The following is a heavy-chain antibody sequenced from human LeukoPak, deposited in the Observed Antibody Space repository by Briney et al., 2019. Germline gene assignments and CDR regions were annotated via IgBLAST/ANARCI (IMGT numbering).Heavy chain of an antibody. V-gene: IGHV1-8*03. Sequence: GASVTVSCKASGYTFTSYDINWVRQAPGQGLEWMGWMNPNSGNTGYAQKFQGRVTITRNTSISTAYMELSSLRSEDTAVYYCARGRLSYCSGGSCYYGNDYWGQGTLVTVSS. D-gene: IGHD2-15*01. CDR1: GYTFTSYD. J-gene: IGHJ4*02. CDR3: ARGRLSYCSGGSCYYGNDY. CDR2: MNPNSGNT.